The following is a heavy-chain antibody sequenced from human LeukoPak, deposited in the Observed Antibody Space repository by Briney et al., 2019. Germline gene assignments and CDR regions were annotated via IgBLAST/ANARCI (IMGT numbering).Heavy chain of an antibody. CDR1: GYTFTSYG. D-gene: IGHD3-16*01. Sequence: ASVKVSCKASGYTFTSYGISWARQAPGQGLEWMGWISAYNGNTNYAQKLQGRVTMTTDTSTSTAYMELSSLRSEDTTVYYCARSIRLGGNYYFDYWGQGTLVTVSS. J-gene: IGHJ4*02. CDR3: ARSIRLGGNYYFDY. CDR2: ISAYNGNT. V-gene: IGHV1-18*04.